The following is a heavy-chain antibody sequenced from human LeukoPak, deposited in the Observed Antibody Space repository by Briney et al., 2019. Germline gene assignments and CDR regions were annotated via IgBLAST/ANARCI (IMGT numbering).Heavy chain of an antibody. D-gene: IGHD6-13*01. CDR2: IYYSGST. J-gene: IGHJ4*02. CDR1: GASISDYY. CDR3: ARAKAAAGIDYFDY. V-gene: IGHV4-59*01. Sequence: SETLSLTCTVSGASISDYYWNWIRQPPGKGLEWIAYIYYSGSTNYTPSLKSRVTISVDTSKNQFSLKLSSVTAADTAVYYCARAKAAAGIDYFDYWGQGTLVTVYS.